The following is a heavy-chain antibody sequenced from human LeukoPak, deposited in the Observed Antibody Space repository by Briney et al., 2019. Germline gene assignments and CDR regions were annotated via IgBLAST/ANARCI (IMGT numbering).Heavy chain of an antibody. CDR3: ARQGAAAGRSAFDI. J-gene: IGHJ3*02. CDR2: IYHSGST. V-gene: IGHV4-4*02. Sequence: SGTLSLTCAVSGGSISSSNWWSWVRPPPGKGLEWIGEIYHSGSTNYNPSLKSRVTISVDKSKNQFSLKLSSVTAADTAVYYCARQGAAAGRSAFDIWGQGTMVTVSS. D-gene: IGHD6-13*01. CDR1: GGSISSSNW.